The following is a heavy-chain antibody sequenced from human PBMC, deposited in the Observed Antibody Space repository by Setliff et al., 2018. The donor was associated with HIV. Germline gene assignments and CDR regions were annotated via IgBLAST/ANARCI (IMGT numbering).Heavy chain of an antibody. J-gene: IGHJ4*02. V-gene: IGHV4-39*01. Sequence: SETLSLTCTVSGGSIRSYYWGWIRQPPGKGLEWLANVYYSGGTYYNPSLNSRVTISVDTSRNQFSLKLTSVTAADTALYFCARLGDSGYDFRGYFDYWGQGKLVTVSS. CDR3: ARLGDSGYDFRGYFDY. CDR2: VYYSGGT. D-gene: IGHD5-12*01. CDR1: GGSIRSYY.